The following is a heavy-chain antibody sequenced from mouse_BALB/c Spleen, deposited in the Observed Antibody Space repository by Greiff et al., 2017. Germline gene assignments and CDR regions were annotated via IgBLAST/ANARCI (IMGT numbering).Heavy chain of an antibody. CDR2: INPSSGYT. CDR1: GYTFTSYS. V-gene: IGHV1-4*01. D-gene: IGHD2-1*01. J-gene: IGHJ2*01. Sequence: VQGVESGAELARPGASVKMSCKASGYTFTSYSMHWVKQRPGQGLEWIGYINPSSGYTNYNQKFKDKATLTADKSSSTAYMQLSSLTSEDSAVYYCASGVYGNYEGFDYWGQGTTLTVSS. CDR3: ASGVYGNYEGFDY.